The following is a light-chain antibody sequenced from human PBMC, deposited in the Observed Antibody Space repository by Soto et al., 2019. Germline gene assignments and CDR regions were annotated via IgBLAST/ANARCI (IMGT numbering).Light chain of an antibody. CDR1: SGHSSYI. Sequence: QSVLTQSSSASASLGSSVSLTCTLSSGHSSYIIAWHQQQPGKAPRYLMKLEGSGSYNKGSGVPDRFSGSSSGADRYLTISNRPFEDYADYYCETWDSNTYVFGTGTKRTVL. V-gene: IGLV4-60*02. CDR2: LEGSGSY. CDR3: ETWDSNTYV. J-gene: IGLJ1*01.